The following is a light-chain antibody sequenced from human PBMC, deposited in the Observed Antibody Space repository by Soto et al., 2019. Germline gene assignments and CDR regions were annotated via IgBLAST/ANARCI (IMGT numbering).Light chain of an antibody. CDR3: QQYHNWPIP. Sequence: ERGMPQSPATLSVSPGESAALSCRASQSVSSNLAWHQQKPGQAPRILMYDASTRATGISARFSGSGSGTEFTLTISSLQSEDFAVYYCQQYHNWPIPFGQGTRLEIK. J-gene: IGKJ5*01. CDR2: DAS. V-gene: IGKV3-15*01. CDR1: QSVSSN.